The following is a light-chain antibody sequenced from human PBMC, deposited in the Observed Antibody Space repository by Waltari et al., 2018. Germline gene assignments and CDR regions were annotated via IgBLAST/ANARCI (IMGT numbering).Light chain of an antibody. CDR3: AAWDDSVTGVV. CDR1: ISNIGNNA. J-gene: IGLJ3*02. CDR2: YKN. V-gene: IGLV1-44*01. Sequence: QSVLTQPPSASGTLGQRVTISCSGTISNIGNNAVNWYQQLPQSAPKLLVYYKNQRPPGVPDRCSASKSGTSASLVIRGLQSEDEADYYCAAWDDSVTGVVFGGGTKLTVL.